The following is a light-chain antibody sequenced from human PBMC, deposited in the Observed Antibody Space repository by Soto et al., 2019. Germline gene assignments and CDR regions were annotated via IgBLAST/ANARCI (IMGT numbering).Light chain of an antibody. Sequence: EIVLTHSPGTLSLSPGERATLSCRASLTISDNYLAWYQQKAGQAPRLVIYGASSRATGIPDRFSASGPGTDFSLTISRLEPEDFAVYYCQQYSMAPLTFGQGTKVDIK. CDR3: QQYSMAPLT. V-gene: IGKV3-20*01. CDR2: GAS. CDR1: LTISDNY. J-gene: IGKJ1*01.